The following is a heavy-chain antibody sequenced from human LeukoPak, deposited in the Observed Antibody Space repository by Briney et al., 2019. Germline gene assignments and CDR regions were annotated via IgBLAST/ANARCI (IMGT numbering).Heavy chain of an antibody. CDR2: IKQGGSEK. CDR1: GFTFSSYS. V-gene: IGHV3-7*01. CDR3: AREIIWFGESYYFDY. D-gene: IGHD3-10*01. J-gene: IGHJ4*02. Sequence: PGGSLRLSCAASGFTFSSYSMNWVRQAPGKGLEWVANIKQGGSEKYYVDSVKGRFTISRDNAKNSLYLQMNSLRAEDTAVYYCAREIIWFGESYYFDYWGQGTLVTVSS.